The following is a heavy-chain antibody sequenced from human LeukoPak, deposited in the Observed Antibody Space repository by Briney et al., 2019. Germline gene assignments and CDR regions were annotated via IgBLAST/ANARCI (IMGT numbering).Heavy chain of an antibody. D-gene: IGHD2-2*01. CDR3: ARHFNPISPIVVVPAAPPDAFDI. J-gene: IGHJ3*02. CDR2: IYYSGST. V-gene: IGHV4-59*08. CDR1: GGSISSYY. Sequence: SETLSLTCTVSGGSISSYYWSWIRQPPGKGLEWIGYIYYSGSTNYNPSLKSRVTISVDTSKNQFSLKLSSVTAADTAVYYCARHFNPISPIVVVPAAPPDAFDIWGQGTMVAVSS.